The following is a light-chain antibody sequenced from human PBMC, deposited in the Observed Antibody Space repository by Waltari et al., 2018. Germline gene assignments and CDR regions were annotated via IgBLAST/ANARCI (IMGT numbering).Light chain of an antibody. Sequence: SYVLTQPPSVSVAPGQTATITCGGKNLGITSVQWYKKRPGQAPVLVVDDDSARPSGISDRLAGTKSGSKATLTISGAEAGDEADYYCQVWDRITDHYVFGTGTKVTV. CDR2: DDS. CDR3: QVWDRITDHYV. J-gene: IGLJ1*01. CDR1: NLGITS. V-gene: IGLV3-21*02.